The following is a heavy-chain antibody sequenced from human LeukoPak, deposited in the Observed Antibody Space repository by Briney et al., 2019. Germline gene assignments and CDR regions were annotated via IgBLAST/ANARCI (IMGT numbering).Heavy chain of an antibody. V-gene: IGHV3-33*01. CDR3: ARVSGYYESSGYYQDNWFDP. J-gene: IGHJ5*02. CDR2: IWYDGGSTK. D-gene: IGHD3-22*01. Sequence: PGGSLRLSCEASGFAFSNYGMHWVRQAPGKGLEWVAVIWYDGGSTKCYADSVKGRFTISRDNSKNTLYLQMNSLRAEDTAVYYCARVSGYYESSGYYQDNWFDPWGQGTLVIVSS. CDR1: GFAFSNYG.